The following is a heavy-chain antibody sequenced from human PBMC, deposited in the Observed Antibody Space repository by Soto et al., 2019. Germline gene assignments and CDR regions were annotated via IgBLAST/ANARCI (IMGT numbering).Heavy chain of an antibody. V-gene: IGHV1-69*13. CDR1: GGTFSSYA. Sequence: SVKVSCKASGGTFSSYAISWVRQAPGQGLEWMGGIIPIFGTANYAQKFQGRVTITADESTSTAYMELSSLRSEDTAVYYCAREKYCSSTSCYPYYYDSSGYPLAFDIWGQGTMVTVSS. CDR2: IIPIFGTA. J-gene: IGHJ3*02. CDR3: AREKYCSSTSCYPYYYDSSGYPLAFDI. D-gene: IGHD2-2*01.